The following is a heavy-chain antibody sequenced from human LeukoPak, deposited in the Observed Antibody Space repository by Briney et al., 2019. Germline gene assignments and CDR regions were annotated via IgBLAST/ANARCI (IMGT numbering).Heavy chain of an antibody. CDR1: GFTFSTYA. CDR2: IVGSGGST. CDR3: AKDGSNDWRWGAFDV. V-gene: IGHV3-23*01. J-gene: IGHJ3*01. D-gene: IGHD2-15*01. Sequence: GGSLRLSCAASGFTFSTYALSWVRQPPGKGLEWVSSIVGSGGSTFYADSVKGRFSISRDSSKHTLYLQMDTLRADDTAVYYCAKDGSNDWRWGAFDVWGQGTMVTVSS.